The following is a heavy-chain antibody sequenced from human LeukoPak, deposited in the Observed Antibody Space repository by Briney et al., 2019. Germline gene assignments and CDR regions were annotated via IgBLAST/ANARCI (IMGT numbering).Heavy chain of an antibody. V-gene: IGHV3-23*01. CDR2: ISGSGGST. CDR3: AKVHAIVVVMSAFDI. Sequence: GGSLRLSCAASGFTFSSYATSWVRQAPGKGLEWVSAISGSGGSTYYADSVKGRFTISRDNSKNTLYLQMNSLRAEDTAVYYCAKVHAIVVVMSAFDIWGQGTMVTVSS. CDR1: GFTFSSYA. J-gene: IGHJ3*02. D-gene: IGHD3-22*01.